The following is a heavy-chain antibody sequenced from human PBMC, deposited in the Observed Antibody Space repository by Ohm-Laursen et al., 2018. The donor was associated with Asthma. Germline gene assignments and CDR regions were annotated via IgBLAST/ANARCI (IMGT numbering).Heavy chain of an antibody. CDR1: GFTFSIYA. J-gene: IGHJ4*02. CDR3: ARGHGGIQRWLSYQCDN. D-gene: IGHD5-18*01. V-gene: IGHV3-30-3*01. Sequence: SLRLSCAASGFTFSIYALHWVRQAPGKGLEWVAVMSYDGSNKYHADSVKGRFTIPRDNSKNTLFLQMNSLRPEDTAVYYCARGHGGIQRWLSYQCDNWGQGALVTVSS. CDR2: MSYDGSNK.